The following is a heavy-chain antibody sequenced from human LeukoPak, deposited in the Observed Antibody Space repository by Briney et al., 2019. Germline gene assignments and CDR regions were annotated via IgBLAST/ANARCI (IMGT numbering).Heavy chain of an antibody. D-gene: IGHD5-24*01. J-gene: IGHJ3*02. Sequence: SETLSLTCAVSGYSISSGYYWGWIRQPPGKGLEWIGSIYHSGSTYYNPSLKSRVTISVDTSKNQFSLKLSSVTAADTAVYYCATPSRDGYIKDAFDIWGQGTMVTVSS. CDR3: ATPSRDGYIKDAFDI. CDR2: IYHSGST. CDR1: GYSISSGYY. V-gene: IGHV4-38-2*01.